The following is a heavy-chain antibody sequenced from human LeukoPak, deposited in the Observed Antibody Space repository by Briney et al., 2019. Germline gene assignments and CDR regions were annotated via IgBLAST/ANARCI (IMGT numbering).Heavy chain of an antibody. V-gene: IGHV5-51*01. CDR2: IYPGDSDT. D-gene: IGHD3-22*01. CDR3: ARGEVITNNWFDP. CDR1: GYSFTSYW. Sequence: GESLKISCKGSGYSFTSYWIGWVRQMPGKGLEWMGIIYPGDSDTRYSPSFQGQVAISADKSISTAYLQWSSLKASDTAMYYCARGEVITNNWFDPWGQGTLVTVSS. J-gene: IGHJ5*02.